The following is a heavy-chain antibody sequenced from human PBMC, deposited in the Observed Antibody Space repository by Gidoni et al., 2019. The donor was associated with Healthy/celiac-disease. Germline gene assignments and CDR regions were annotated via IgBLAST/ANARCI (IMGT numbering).Heavy chain of an antibody. CDR3: ARDETSSSSWPFYYYYGMDV. CDR2: IWYDGSNK. V-gene: IGHV3-33*01. Sequence: ASACTFSSYGMHWVRQAPGKGLEWVAVIWYDGSNKYYADSVKGRFTISRDNSKNTLYLQMNSLRAEDTAVYYCARDETSSSSWPFYYYYGMDVWGQGTTVTVSS. CDR1: ACTFSSYG. D-gene: IGHD6-13*01. J-gene: IGHJ6*02.